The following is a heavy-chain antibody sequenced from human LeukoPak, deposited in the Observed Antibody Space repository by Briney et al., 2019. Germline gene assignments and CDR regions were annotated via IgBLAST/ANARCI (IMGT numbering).Heavy chain of an antibody. CDR1: GGSINSGGYY. V-gene: IGHV4-31*03. CDR3: ARRPLYCSGGSCYGMDV. D-gene: IGHD2-15*01. CDR2: IFYSESM. Sequence: SDTLSLTCTVSGGSINSGGYYWSWIRQHPGSGLERLGYIFYSESMYYNPSLKSRLTISSDTSKTQFSLNLSSVTAADTAVYYCARRPLYCSGGSCYGMDVWGQGTTVTVSS. J-gene: IGHJ6*02.